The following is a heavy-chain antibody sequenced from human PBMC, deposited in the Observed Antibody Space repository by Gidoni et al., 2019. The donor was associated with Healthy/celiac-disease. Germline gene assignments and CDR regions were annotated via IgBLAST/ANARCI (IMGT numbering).Heavy chain of an antibody. CDR1: GFPFSRSA. V-gene: IGHV3-73*01. Sequence: EVQLVESGGGLVQPGGSLKLSCAASGFPFSRSAIHWFRQASGQGLEWVGRIRSKANSDATAYAASVKGRFTISRDDSKNTAYRQMNSLKTEDTAVYYCTREIYSSGWYNWFDPWGQGTLVTVSS. D-gene: IGHD6-19*01. J-gene: IGHJ5*02. CDR2: IRSKANSDAT. CDR3: TREIYSSGWYNWFDP.